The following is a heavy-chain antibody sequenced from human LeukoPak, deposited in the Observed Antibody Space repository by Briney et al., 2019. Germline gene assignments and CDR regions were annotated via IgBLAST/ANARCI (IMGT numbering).Heavy chain of an antibody. CDR1: GGSISSHY. V-gene: IGHV4-59*08. CDR2: IYYSGTT. Sequence: SETLSLTCTVSGGSISSHYWSWIRQPPGKGLEWIGYIYYSGTTNYNPSLKSRVTISVDTSKSQFSLKLTSVTAADTAVYYCARHGAGGYAYYYYGMDVWGLGATVTVSS. J-gene: IGHJ6*02. D-gene: IGHD2-2*01. CDR3: ARHGAGGYAYYYYGMDV.